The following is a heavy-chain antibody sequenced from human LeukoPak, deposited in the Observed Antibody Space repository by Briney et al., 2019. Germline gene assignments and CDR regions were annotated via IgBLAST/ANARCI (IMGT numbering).Heavy chain of an antibody. CDR1: GGSISSYY. J-gene: IGHJ4*02. CDR2: IYYSGST. D-gene: IGHD1-26*01. CDR3: ARGDSGSYSVFDY. Sequence: SETLSLTCTVSGGSISSYYWSWIRQPPGKGLEWIGYIYYSGSTNYNPSLKSRVTISVDTSKNQFSLKLSSVTAADTAVYYCARGDSGSYSVFDYWGQGTLVTVSS. V-gene: IGHV4-59*01.